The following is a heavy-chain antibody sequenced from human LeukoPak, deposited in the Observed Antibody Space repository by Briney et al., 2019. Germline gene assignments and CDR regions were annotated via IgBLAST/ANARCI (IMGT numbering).Heavy chain of an antibody. J-gene: IGHJ4*02. Sequence: GGSLRLSCAASGLTISSYAMSWVRQAPGKGLEWVSAISGSGGSTYYADSVKGRFTISRDNSKNTLYLQMNSLRAEDTAVYYCAKISKRSYWDSFDYWGQGTLVTVSS. CDR1: GLTISSYA. CDR2: ISGSGGST. V-gene: IGHV3-23*01. D-gene: IGHD1-26*01. CDR3: AKISKRSYWDSFDY.